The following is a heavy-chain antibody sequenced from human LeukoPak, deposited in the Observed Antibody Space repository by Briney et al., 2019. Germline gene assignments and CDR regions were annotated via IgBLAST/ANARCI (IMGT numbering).Heavy chain of an antibody. D-gene: IGHD5-24*01. CDR2: IYYSGST. V-gene: IGHV4-59*08. J-gene: IGHJ4*02. Sequence: SETLSLTCTVSGGSMSSYYWSWIRQPPGKGLEWIGYIYYSGSTKYNPSLKSRVTISVDTSKNQFSLKLSSVTAADKAVYYCARGARAGYNLEPFDYWGQGTLVTVSS. CDR1: GGSMSSYY. CDR3: ARGARAGYNLEPFDY.